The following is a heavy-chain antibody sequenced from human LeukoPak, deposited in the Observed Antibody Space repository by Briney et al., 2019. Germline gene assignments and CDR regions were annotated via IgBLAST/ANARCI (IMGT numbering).Heavy chain of an antibody. J-gene: IGHJ4*02. Sequence: ASVTVSCKASGYSFTSNYIHWVRQAPGQGLEWMGMIYPRDGSTSYAQKFQGRVTVTRDTSTSTVHMELSGLRSEDTAVYYCARDQEAFDYWGQGTLFTVSS. CDR2: IYPRDGST. V-gene: IGHV1-46*01. CDR1: GYSFTSNY. CDR3: ARDQEAFDY.